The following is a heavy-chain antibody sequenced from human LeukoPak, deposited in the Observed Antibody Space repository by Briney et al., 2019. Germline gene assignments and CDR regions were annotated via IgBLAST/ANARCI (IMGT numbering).Heavy chain of an antibody. Sequence: SETLSLTCTVSGGSISSYYWSWIRQPPGKGLEWIGYIYYSGSTNYNPSLKSRVTISVDTSKNQFSLKLSSVTAADTAVYYCARDSGDYYDSSGYYYSFWGQGTLVTVSS. V-gene: IGHV4-59*12. CDR3: ARDSGDYYDSSGYYYSF. CDR2: IYYSGST. CDR1: GGSISSYY. D-gene: IGHD3-22*01. J-gene: IGHJ4*02.